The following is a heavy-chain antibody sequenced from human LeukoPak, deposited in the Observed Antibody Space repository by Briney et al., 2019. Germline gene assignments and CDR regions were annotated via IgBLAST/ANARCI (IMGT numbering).Heavy chain of an antibody. D-gene: IGHD2-2*01. CDR1: GYRFTTDY. V-gene: IGHV5-51*01. J-gene: IGHJ4*02. CDR2: IYPDDSET. Sequence: GESLKISCKASGYRFTTDYIGWVRQMPGKGLEWMGIIYPDDSETNYSPSFQGQVSMSVDKSISTAYLQWSSLKASDTAMYYCARTLKYPADFDYWGQGTLVTVSS. CDR3: ARTLKYPADFDY.